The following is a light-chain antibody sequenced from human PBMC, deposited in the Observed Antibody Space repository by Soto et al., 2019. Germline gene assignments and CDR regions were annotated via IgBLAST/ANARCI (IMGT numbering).Light chain of an antibody. V-gene: IGKV3-20*01. CDR3: QQSYSTPTWT. CDR1: QSVSSSS. J-gene: IGKJ1*01. Sequence: ESVLTQSPGTLSLSPGERVTLSCRASQSVSSSSLAWDQQKPGHAPRLLIYGASSRATGIPDRFSGSGSGTDFTLTISSLQPEDFATYYCQQSYSTPTWTFGQGTKVDI. CDR2: GAS.